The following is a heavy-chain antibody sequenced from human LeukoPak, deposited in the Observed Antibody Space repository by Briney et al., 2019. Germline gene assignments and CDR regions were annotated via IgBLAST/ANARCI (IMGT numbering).Heavy chain of an antibody. Sequence: GASVKVSCKTSGDTFNNSAISWARQAPGQGLEWLGGIMPLFGTASYAQKFQGRVTITKDESTRTVYLELTSLTAVDTAVYYCARDVHGEYVSGWLDPWGQGTLVSVSS. CDR1: GDTFNNSA. D-gene: IGHD2-21*01. CDR3: ARDVHGEYVSGWLDP. CDR2: IMPLFGTA. J-gene: IGHJ5*02. V-gene: IGHV1-69*05.